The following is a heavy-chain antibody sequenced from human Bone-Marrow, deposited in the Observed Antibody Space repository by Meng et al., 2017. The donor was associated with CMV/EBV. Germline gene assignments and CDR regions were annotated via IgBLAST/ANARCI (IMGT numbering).Heavy chain of an antibody. CDR3: ATGARVVPAAIRHFQH. V-gene: IGHV4-34*01. Sequence: SQTLSLTCAVYGGSFSGYYWSWIRQPPGKGLEWIGEINHSGNTTYNPSLKSRVTISVDTSKNHFSLKLSSVTAADTAVDYCATGARVVPAAIRHFQHWGQGTLVTVSS. CDR1: GGSFSGYY. D-gene: IGHD2-2*02. J-gene: IGHJ1*01. CDR2: INHSGNT.